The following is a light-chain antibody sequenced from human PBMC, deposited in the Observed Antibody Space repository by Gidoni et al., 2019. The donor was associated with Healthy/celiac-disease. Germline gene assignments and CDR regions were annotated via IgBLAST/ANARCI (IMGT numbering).Light chain of an antibody. CDR3: QVWDSSSDHPGV. Sequence: SYVLTQPPSVSVAPGQTARIACGGNNIGSKSVHWYQQKPGQAPVMVVYDVSDRPSGIPERFSGSNSGNTATLTISRVEAGDEADYYCQVWDSSSDHPGVFGTGTKVTV. CDR2: DVS. J-gene: IGLJ1*01. CDR1: NIGSKS. V-gene: IGLV3-21*02.